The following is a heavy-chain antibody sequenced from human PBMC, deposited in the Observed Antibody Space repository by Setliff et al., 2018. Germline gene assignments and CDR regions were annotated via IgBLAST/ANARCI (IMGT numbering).Heavy chain of an antibody. Sequence: ASVKVSCKASGYTFISYGISWVRRAPGQGLEWIGWISPYNGDTKLAQKLQGRVTMTTDTSTSTGHMELRSLISDDTAVYYCARSPPNRGVGQGHYMDVWGKGTTVTVSS. D-gene: IGHD3-10*01. CDR2: ISPYNGDT. CDR1: GYTFISYG. CDR3: ARSPPNRGVGQGHYMDV. J-gene: IGHJ6*03. V-gene: IGHV1-18*01.